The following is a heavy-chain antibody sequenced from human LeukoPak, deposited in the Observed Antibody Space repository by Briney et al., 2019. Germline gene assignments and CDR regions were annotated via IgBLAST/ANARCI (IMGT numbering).Heavy chain of an antibody. CDR2: ISSSSSTI. D-gene: IGHD1-26*01. CDR1: GFTFSTYS. J-gene: IGHJ4*02. Sequence: HPGGSLRLSCAASGFTFSTYSMNWVRQAPAKGLEWVSYISSSSSTIYYADSVKGRSTISRDNAKNSLYLQMNSLRAEDTAVYYCARYTGSYFPPLSFDYWGQGALVTVSS. CDR3: ARYTGSYFPPLSFDY. V-gene: IGHV3-48*04.